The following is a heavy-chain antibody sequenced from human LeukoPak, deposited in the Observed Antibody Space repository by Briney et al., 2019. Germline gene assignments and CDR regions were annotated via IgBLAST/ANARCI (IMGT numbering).Heavy chain of an antibody. CDR2: INPSGGST. CDR3: ARTHHYDNSGFSY. V-gene: IGHV1-46*01. J-gene: IGHJ4*02. D-gene: IGHD3-22*01. CDR1: GYTFTSYY. Sequence: ASVKVSCKASGYTFTSYYLHWLRQAPGQGLDWMGIINPSGGSTTYAQRFQGRVTMTGDTSTSTVYMELSSLRSEDTAMYYCARTHHYDNSGFSYWGQGTLVTVSS.